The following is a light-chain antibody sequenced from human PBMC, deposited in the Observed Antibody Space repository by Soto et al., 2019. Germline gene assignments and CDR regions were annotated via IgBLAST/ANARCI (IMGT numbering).Light chain of an antibody. J-gene: IGKJ1*01. V-gene: IGKV1-39*01. CDR2: AAS. CDR3: QQYNSWPRT. CDR1: QSISSY. Sequence: DIQMTQSPSSLSASVGDRVTITCRASQSISSYLNWYQQKPGKAPKLLIYAASSLQSGGPSRFSGSGSGTEFTLTISGLQSEDFAVYYCQQYNSWPRTLGQGTKVDIK.